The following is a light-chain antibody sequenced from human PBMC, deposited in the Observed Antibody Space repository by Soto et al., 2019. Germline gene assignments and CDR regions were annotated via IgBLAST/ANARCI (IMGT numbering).Light chain of an antibody. J-gene: IGKJ5*01. Sequence: SPGTLSLSPGERATLSCRASQSVSGNLGWYQQKPGQAPRLLFYGASTRETGIPARFSGSGSGTEFTLSISSLQPEDFAVYYCQQYNNWTITFGQGTRLEIK. CDR3: QQYNNWTIT. CDR2: GAS. CDR1: QSVSGN. V-gene: IGKV3-15*01.